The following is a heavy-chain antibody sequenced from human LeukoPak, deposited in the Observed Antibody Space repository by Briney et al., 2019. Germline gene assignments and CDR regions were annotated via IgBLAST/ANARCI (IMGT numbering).Heavy chain of an antibody. CDR1: GGSISSYY. J-gene: IGHJ4*02. Sequence: SETLSLTCTVSGGSISSYYWTWIRQPPGKGLEWLGYIYYSGSTSYNPSLKSRVTISVDTSKNQFSLKLSPVTAADTAVYYCARQGSSGWYYFDYWGQGTLVTVSS. D-gene: IGHD6-19*01. CDR3: ARQGSSGWYYFDY. CDR2: IYYSGST. V-gene: IGHV4-59*08.